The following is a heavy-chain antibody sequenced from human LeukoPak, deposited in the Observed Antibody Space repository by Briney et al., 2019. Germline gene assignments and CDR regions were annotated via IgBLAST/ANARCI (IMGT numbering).Heavy chain of an antibody. J-gene: IGHJ6*03. Sequence: GWSLRLSWAAAGFTFSSYGMHWLRQAPGKGLERGAFIRYDGSNKYYADSLKGRFTISRDNSKNTLYLQMNLRSAENTAVYYAATFTHYYGSGSYYPLHYYYYYMDVWGKGTTVTISS. V-gene: IGHV3-30*02. CDR1: GFTFSSYG. CDR3: ATFTHYYGSGSYYPLHYYYYYMDV. D-gene: IGHD3-10*01. CDR2: IRYDGSNK.